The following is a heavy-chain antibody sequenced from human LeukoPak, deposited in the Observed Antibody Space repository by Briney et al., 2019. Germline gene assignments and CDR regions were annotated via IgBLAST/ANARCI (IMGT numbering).Heavy chain of an antibody. CDR1: GFTFSSYW. J-gene: IGHJ4*02. D-gene: IGHD3-22*01. V-gene: IGHV3-74*01. Sequence: GGTLRLSCEVSGFTFSSYWRHWVRQAPGKGLVWVSLINSDGTGTTYADSVRGRFTLSRDNAKDTLYLPMNSLRAEDTAVYYCARVLCFDSRGFPGDYWGQGTLVSVSP. CDR3: ARVLCFDSRGFPGDY. CDR2: INSDGTGT.